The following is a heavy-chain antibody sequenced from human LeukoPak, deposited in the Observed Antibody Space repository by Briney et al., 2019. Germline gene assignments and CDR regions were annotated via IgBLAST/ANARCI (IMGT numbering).Heavy chain of an antibody. CDR3: ARGGQLVGYYYYYMDV. J-gene: IGHJ6*03. CDR2: IYGDGST. D-gene: IGHD6-6*01. CDR1: GFTVSSNY. Sequence: PGGSLRLSCAASGFTVSSNYMSWVRQAPGKGLEWVSVIYGDGSTYYADSVKGRFTISRDNSKNTLYLQMNSLRAEDTAVHYCARGGQLVGYYYYYMDVWGKGTTVTVSS. V-gene: IGHV3-53*01.